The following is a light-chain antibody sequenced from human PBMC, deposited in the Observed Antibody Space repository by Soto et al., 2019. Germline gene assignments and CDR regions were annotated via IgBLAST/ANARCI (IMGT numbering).Light chain of an antibody. Sequence: EIVLTQSPGTLSLSPGERATLSCRASQSVSSSYLAWYQQKPGQAPRLLIYGASSRATGIPDRFSGSGSGTDFTLTISRLEPEDFAVYYCQQYGLTFGQATKVDIK. J-gene: IGKJ1*01. CDR2: GAS. V-gene: IGKV3-20*01. CDR3: QQYGLT. CDR1: QSVSSSY.